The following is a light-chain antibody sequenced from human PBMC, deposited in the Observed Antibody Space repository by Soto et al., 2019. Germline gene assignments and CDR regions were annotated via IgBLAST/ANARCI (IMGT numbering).Light chain of an antibody. CDR1: QSVSSY. CDR2: DAS. CDR3: QQRSNWLT. V-gene: IGKV3-11*01. Sequence: EIELTQSPSTLSLSPGERATLSCRASQSVSSYLAWYQQKPGQAPKLLIYDASNRDIGIPARFSGSGSGTDFTLTISSLEHVDFAVYYCQQRSNWLTFGQGTRLEIK. J-gene: IGKJ5*01.